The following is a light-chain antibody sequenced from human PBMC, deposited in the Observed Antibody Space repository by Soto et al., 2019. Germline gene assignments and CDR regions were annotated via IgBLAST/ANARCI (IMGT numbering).Light chain of an antibody. CDR3: QQYNNWPPYT. V-gene: IGKV3-15*01. J-gene: IGKJ2*01. Sequence: EIVMTQSPATLSVSPGERATLSCRASQSVDSNLAWYQQKPGQAPRLLIYGASTRATGIPARISGSGSGTEFTLSISSLQSDDFEVYYCQQYNNWPPYTFGQGTKLEIK. CDR2: GAS. CDR1: QSVDSN.